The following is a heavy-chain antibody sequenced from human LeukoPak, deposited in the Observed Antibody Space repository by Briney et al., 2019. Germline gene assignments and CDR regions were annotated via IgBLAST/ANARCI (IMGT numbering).Heavy chain of an antibody. Sequence: GGSLRLSCAASGFTFSSYSMTWVRQAPGKGLEWVSSISTTNYILYADSVKGRFTISRDDAKNSLYLQMSSLRAEDTAVYYCARDHFGKGNWFDPWGQGTLVTVSS. CDR1: GFTFSSYS. CDR2: ISTTNYI. CDR3: ARDHFGKGNWFDP. J-gene: IGHJ5*02. D-gene: IGHD3-10*01. V-gene: IGHV3-21*01.